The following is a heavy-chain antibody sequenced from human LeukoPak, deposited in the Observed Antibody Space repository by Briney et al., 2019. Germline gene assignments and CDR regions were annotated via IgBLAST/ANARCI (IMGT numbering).Heavy chain of an antibody. D-gene: IGHD6-13*01. J-gene: IGHJ6*02. Sequence: GGSLRLSCAASGFTFSSYSMNWVRQAPGKGLEWVSSIRSSSSYIYYADSVKGRFTISRDNAKNSLYLQMNSLRAEDTAVYYCARERTGYSSSWSHYYYYGMDVWGQGTTVTVSS. CDR3: ARERTGYSSSWSHYYYYGMDV. CDR2: IRSSSSYI. CDR1: GFTFSSYS. V-gene: IGHV3-21*01.